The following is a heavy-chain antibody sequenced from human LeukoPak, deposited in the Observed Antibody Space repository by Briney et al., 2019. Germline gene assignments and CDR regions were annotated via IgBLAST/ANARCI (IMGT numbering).Heavy chain of an antibody. V-gene: IGHV1-3*01. J-gene: IGHJ4*02. Sequence: ASVKVSCKASGYTFTSYTIHWVRQAPGQRLEWMGWINAGHGNTKYSQKFQARVTITRDTSASTAYMELRSLKSEDTAVYYCARGPSGKYVDYWGQGTLVTVSS. CDR1: GYTFTSYT. D-gene: IGHD1-26*01. CDR3: ARGPSGKYVDY. CDR2: INAGHGNT.